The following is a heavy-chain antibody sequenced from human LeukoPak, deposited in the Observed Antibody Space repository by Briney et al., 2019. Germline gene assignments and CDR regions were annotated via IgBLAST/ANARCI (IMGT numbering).Heavy chain of an antibody. D-gene: IGHD4-23*01. CDR1: GFTFSSYA. CDR2: ISSTGGTT. Sequence: SGGSLRLSCAASGFTFSSYAMSWVRQAPGKGLEWVSLISSTGGTTYYADSVKGRFTISRDNSENTLYLQMKSLRAEDTAVYYCARGDYGGDYFDYWGQGTLVTVSS. V-gene: IGHV3-23*01. J-gene: IGHJ4*02. CDR3: ARGDYGGDYFDY.